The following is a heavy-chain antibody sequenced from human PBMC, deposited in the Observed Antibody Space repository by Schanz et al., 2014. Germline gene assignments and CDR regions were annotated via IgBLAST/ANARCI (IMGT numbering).Heavy chain of an antibody. CDR2: IIPIHGIV. D-gene: IGHD2-15*01. CDR3: ARGRGCTGGSCYSWFDL. V-gene: IGHV1-69*04. CDR1: GGTFSTYP. Sequence: QEQLVQSGAEVRKPGASVKVSCKASGGTFSTYPINWLRQAPGQGLEWMGRIIPIHGIVNYAQRFQDRVRITADKSTSTAYMELSSLRSDDTAVYYCARGRGCTGGSCYSWFDLWGQGTLVTVSS. J-gene: IGHJ5*02.